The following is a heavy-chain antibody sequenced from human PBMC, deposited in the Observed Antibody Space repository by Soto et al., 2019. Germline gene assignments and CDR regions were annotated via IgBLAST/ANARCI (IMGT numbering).Heavy chain of an antibody. D-gene: IGHD6-25*01. V-gene: IGHV1-18*01. CDR1: GYTFTSYG. J-gene: IGHJ6*03. Sequence: QVQLVQSGGEVKKPGASVKVSCRASGYTFTSYGIAWVRQAPGQGPEWMGWFSTYNGNTNSAQKFQGRLVLTTDTATNTAYMELRSLTSDDTAIYYCARGSGGPGYYMDVWGKGTTVTVSS. CDR3: ARGSGGPGYYMDV. CDR2: FSTYNGNT.